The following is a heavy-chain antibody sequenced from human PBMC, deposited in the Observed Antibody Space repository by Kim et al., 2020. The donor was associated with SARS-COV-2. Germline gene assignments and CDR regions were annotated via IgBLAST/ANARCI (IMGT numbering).Heavy chain of an antibody. V-gene: IGHV3-30-3*01. CDR2: ISYDGSNK. J-gene: IGHJ4*02. D-gene: IGHD1-26*01. Sequence: GGSLRLSCAASGFTFSSYAMHWVRQAPGKGLEWVAVISYDGSNKYYADSVKGRFTISRDNSKNTLYLQMNSLRAEDTAVYYRARVRSGSYQGEFDYWGQGTLVTVSS. CDR1: GFTFSSYA. CDR3: ARVRSGSYQGEFDY.